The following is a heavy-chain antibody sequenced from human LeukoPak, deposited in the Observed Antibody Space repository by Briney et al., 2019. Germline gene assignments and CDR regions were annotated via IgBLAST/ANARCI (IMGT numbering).Heavy chain of an antibody. CDR2: ISGSGGST. CDR3: AKGGTRWLQFQEFDY. V-gene: IGHV3-23*01. CDR1: GFTFSNYA. J-gene: IGHJ4*02. D-gene: IGHD5-24*01. Sequence: PGGSLRLSCAASGFTFSNYAMSWVRQAPGRGLEWVSAISGSGGSTYYADSVKGRFTISRDNSKNTLYLQMNSLRAEDTAVYYCAKGGTRWLQFQEFDYWGQGTLVTVSS.